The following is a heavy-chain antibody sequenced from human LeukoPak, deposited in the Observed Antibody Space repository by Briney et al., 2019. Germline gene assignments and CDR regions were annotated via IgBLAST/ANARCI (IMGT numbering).Heavy chain of an antibody. V-gene: IGHV1-8*01. Sequence: ASVKVSCKASGYTFTSYDINWVRQATGQGLEWMGWMNPISGNTGHAQKFQGRVIMTRDTSISTAYMELSSLRSEDTAVYYCARGPPIRGYRYGYDTGYYYSYSMDVWGKGTTVTISS. CDR1: GYTFTSYD. CDR3: ARGPPIRGYRYGYDTGYYYSYSMDV. J-gene: IGHJ6*03. CDR2: MNPISGNT. D-gene: IGHD5-18*01.